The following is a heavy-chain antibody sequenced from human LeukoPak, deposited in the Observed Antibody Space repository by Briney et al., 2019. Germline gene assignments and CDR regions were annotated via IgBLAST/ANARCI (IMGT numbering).Heavy chain of an antibody. V-gene: IGHV4-34*01. CDR2: IIHDGSS. D-gene: IGHD3-22*01. J-gene: IGHJ4*02. CDR1: GGSFSGYY. CDR3: ARGPYYFDSSGYAY. Sequence: SETLSLTCGVSGGSFSGYYWSWIRQPPGKGLDWIGEIIHDGSSNYTPSLKSRVTISIDTSKNQFSLTLSSVTAADTAVYYCARGPYYFDSSGYAYWGQGTLVTVSS.